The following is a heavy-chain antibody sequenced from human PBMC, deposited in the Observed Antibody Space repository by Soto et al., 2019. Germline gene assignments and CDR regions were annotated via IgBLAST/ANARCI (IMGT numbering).Heavy chain of an antibody. D-gene: IGHD1-26*01. CDR1: GFSLSTSGVG. Sequence: QITLKESGPTLVKPTQTLTLTCSFSGFSLSTSGVGVGWIRQPPGKALEWLALVYWNDDKRYSPSLKSRLTITKDTSRNQVVLTMTNMDPVDTATHFCAHSPYQEPIHFWGQGTLVTVPS. CDR3: AHSPYQEPIHF. J-gene: IGHJ4*02. CDR2: VYWNDDK. V-gene: IGHV2-5*01.